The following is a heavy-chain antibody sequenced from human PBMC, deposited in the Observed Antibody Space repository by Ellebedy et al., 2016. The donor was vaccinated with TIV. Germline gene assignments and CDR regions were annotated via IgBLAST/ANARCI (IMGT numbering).Heavy chain of an antibody. D-gene: IGHD3-10*01. CDR1: GCTFDNFA. CDR3: AKDSGKYGWNSEY. CDR2: ITGSGDRT. J-gene: IGHJ4*02. Sequence: GESLKISCATSGCTFDNFAMRWFRQDPGKGLEWVSAITGSGDRTFYADSVKGRFTVSRDTSKNTLYLQMNSLRAEDTAIYYCAKDSGKYGWNSEYWGQGTQVTVSS. V-gene: IGHV3-23*01.